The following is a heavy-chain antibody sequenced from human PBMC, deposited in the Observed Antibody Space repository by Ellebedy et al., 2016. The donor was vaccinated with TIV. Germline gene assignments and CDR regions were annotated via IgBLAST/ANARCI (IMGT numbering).Heavy chain of an antibody. CDR1: GGSISSYY. D-gene: IGHD3-10*01. CDR2: IYYSGST. Sequence: SETLSLTCTVSGGSISSYYWSWIRQPPGKGLEWIGYIYYSGSTNYNPSLKSRVTISVDTSKNQFSLKLSSVTAADTAVYYCAGSYGVYYYYGMDVWGQGTTVTVSS. CDR3: AGSYGVYYYYGMDV. J-gene: IGHJ6*02. V-gene: IGHV4-59*08.